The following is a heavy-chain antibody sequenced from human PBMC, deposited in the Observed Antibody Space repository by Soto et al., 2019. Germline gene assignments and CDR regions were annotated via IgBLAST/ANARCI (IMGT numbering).Heavy chain of an antibody. CDR2: IYSGGST. Sequence: EVQLVESGGGLVQPGGSLRLSCAASGFTVSSNYMSWVRQAPGKGLEWVSVIYSGGSTYYADSVKGRFTISRHNSKNTLDLQMNSLRAEDTAVYYCARGVDPDYYYYMDVWGKGTTVTVSS. D-gene: IGHD3-3*01. CDR1: GFTVSSNY. J-gene: IGHJ6*03. V-gene: IGHV3-53*04. CDR3: ARGVDPDYYYYMDV.